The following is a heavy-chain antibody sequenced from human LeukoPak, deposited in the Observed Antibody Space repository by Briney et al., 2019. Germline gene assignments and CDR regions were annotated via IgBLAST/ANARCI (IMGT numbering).Heavy chain of an antibody. V-gene: IGHV5-51*01. CDR3: ARRRKSSTSSSGWFDP. CDR1: GFSFTNYW. D-gene: IGHD6-6*01. Sequence: GESLQISCQGSGFSFTNYWIAWVRQVPGKGLEWMGIISPGDSDTRYSPSFQGHVTISADKSIITAYLQWSSLRASDTAMYYCARRRKSSTSSSGWFDPWGQGTLVTVSS. CDR2: ISPGDSDT. J-gene: IGHJ5*02.